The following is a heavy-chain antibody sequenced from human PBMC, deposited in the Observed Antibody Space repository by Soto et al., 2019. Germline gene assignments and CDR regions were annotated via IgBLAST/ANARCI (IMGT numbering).Heavy chain of an antibody. V-gene: IGHV5-51*01. CDR3: ARQGSYYDSSGYHEY. CDR1: GYSFTSYW. D-gene: IGHD3-22*01. Sequence: PGESLKISRKGSGYSFTSYWIGWVRQMPGKGLEWMGIIYPGDCDTRYSPSFQGQVTISAGKSISTAYLQGSSLNASDTAMYCCARQGSYYDSSGYHEYRGQGTLVTVSS. J-gene: IGHJ4*02. CDR2: IYPGDCDT.